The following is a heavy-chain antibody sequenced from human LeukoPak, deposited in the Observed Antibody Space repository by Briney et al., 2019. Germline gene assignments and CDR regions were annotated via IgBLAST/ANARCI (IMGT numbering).Heavy chain of an antibody. D-gene: IGHD3-10*01. J-gene: IGHJ4*02. Sequence: SETLSLTCTVSGGSISSGGYYWSWIRQHPGRGLEWIVYIYYSGSTYYNPSLKSRVTISVDTSKNQFSLKLSSVTAADTAVYYCARDRPSYGSGSYYLDYWGQGTLVTVSS. CDR1: GGSISSGGYY. CDR3: ARDRPSYGSGSYYLDY. CDR2: IYYSGST. V-gene: IGHV4-31*03.